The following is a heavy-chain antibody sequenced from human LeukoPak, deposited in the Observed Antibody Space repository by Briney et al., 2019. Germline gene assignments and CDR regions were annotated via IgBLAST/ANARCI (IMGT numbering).Heavy chain of an antibody. CDR1: GYTFTSYY. CDR2: INPSGGST. J-gene: IGHJ4*02. D-gene: IGHD6-19*01. CDR3: ARGFSAYGSSGWYDDY. V-gene: IGHV1-46*01. Sequence: ASVKVSCKASGYTFTSYYMHWVRQAPGQGLEWMGIINPSGGSTSYAQKFQGRVTITTDESTSTAYMELSSLRSEDTAVYYCARGFSAYGSSGWYDDYWGQGTLVTVSS.